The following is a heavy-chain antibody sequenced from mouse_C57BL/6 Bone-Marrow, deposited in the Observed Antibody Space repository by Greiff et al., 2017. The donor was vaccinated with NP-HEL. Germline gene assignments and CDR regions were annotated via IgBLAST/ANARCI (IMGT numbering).Heavy chain of an antibody. V-gene: IGHV5-17*01. CDR1: GFTFSDYG. J-gene: IGHJ1*03. CDR2: ISSGSSTI. Sequence: EVKLMESGGGLVKPGGSLKLSCAASGFTFSDYGMHWVRQAPEQGLEWVAYISSGSSTIYYADTVKGRFTISRDNAKNTLFLQMTSLRSEDTAVYYCGRGAAFLGYCDVWGTGTTVTVAS. CDR3: GRGAAFLGYCDV.